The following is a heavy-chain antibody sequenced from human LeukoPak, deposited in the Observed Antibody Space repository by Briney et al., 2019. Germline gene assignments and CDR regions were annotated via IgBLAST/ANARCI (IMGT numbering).Heavy chain of an antibody. V-gene: IGHV3-21*01. D-gene: IGHD4/OR15-4a*01. J-gene: IGHJ4*02. Sequence: PGGSLRLSCVASGFTFSSYSMNWVRQAPGKGLEWVSSISRSSSYKYYADSVKGRFTIPRDNAKNSLYLQMNSLRADDTAVYYCAKDTNTWTMDYWGQGTLVIVSS. CDR1: GFTFSSYS. CDR3: AKDTNTWTMDY. CDR2: ISRSSSYK.